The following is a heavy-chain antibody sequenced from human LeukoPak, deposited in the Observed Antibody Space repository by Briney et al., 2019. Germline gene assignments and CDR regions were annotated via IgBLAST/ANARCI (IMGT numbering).Heavy chain of an antibody. Sequence: GGSLRLSCPASGFTVSRNHITYVRQAPGKGLEWVSIIYSGGSTYYADSVKGRFTISRHNSKNKLYLQMNSLRSEDTAVYYCAREVGSSALDFCGQGTMVTVSS. CDR1: GFTVSRNH. CDR3: AREVGSSALDF. D-gene: IGHD3-10*01. CDR2: IYSGGST. J-gene: IGHJ3*01. V-gene: IGHV3-53*04.